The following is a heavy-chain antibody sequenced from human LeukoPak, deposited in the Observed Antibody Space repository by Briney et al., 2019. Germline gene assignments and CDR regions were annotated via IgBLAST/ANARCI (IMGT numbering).Heavy chain of an antibody. D-gene: IGHD2-15*01. J-gene: IGHJ4*02. Sequence: GGSLRLSCAAPGFTFSSYWMHWVRQAPGKGLVWVSRIDSDGISTSYADSVKGRFTISRDNAKNTLYLQMNSLRAEDTAVYYCARGYCGGSCYPDYWGQGTLVTVSS. CDR2: IDSDGIST. V-gene: IGHV3-74*01. CDR3: ARGYCGGSCYPDY. CDR1: GFTFSSYW.